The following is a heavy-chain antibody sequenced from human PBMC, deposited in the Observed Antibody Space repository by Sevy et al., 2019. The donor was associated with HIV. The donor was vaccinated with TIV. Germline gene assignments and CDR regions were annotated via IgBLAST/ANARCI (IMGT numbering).Heavy chain of an antibody. J-gene: IGHJ4*02. CDR3: ARGWPIHL. CDR1: GFSFDNHA. V-gene: IGHV3-23*01. CDR2: TPTSGIST. Sequence: GGSLRLSCAVSGFSFDNHAMMWFRQPPGKGLEWVSTTPTSGISTFYANSVKGRFIISRDNSKSTLYLEMNSLRVEDTALYYCARGWPIHLWGQGTLVTVSS. D-gene: IGHD3-3*02.